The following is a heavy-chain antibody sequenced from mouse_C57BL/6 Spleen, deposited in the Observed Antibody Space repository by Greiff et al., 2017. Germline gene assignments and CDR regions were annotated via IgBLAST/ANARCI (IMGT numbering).Heavy chain of an antibody. CDR3: AFITTVWYFDV. J-gene: IGHJ1*03. V-gene: IGHV1-7*01. CDR2: IDPSSGYT. CDR1: GYTFTSYC. Sequence: VQLQQSGAELAKPGASVKLSCKASGYTFTSYCLHWVKQRPGQGLEWIGYIDPSSGYTYYNQKFKGKATLTADNSSSTAYMQLSSLTYEYAAVYYCAFITTVWYFDVWGTGTTVTVSS. D-gene: IGHD1-1*01.